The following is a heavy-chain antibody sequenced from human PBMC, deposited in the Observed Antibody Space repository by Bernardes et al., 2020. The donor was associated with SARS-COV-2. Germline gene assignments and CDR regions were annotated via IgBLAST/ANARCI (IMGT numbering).Heavy chain of an antibody. V-gene: IGHV3-23*01. CDR3: AKDLDSSGWYEGDY. Sequence: VGSLRLSCAASGFPFSNYAMNWVRRAPGKGLAWVSTINHGGQNTHYADSVRGRFIISRDNSKDTLFLQMDSLRAEDTAVYHCAKDLDSSGWYEGDYWGQGTLVTVSS. J-gene: IGHJ4*02. CDR2: INHGGQNT. CDR1: GFPFSNYA. D-gene: IGHD6-19*01.